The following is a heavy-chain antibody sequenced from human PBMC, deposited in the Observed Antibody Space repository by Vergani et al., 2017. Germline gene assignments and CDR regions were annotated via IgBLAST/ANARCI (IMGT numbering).Heavy chain of an antibody. Sequence: EVQLLESGGGLVQPGGSLRLSCAASGFTFSSYAMSWVRQAPGKGLEWVSAISGSGGSTYYADSVKGRFTISRDNSKNALYLQMNSLRAEDTAVYYCARPITISSYGMDVWGQGTTVTVSS. J-gene: IGHJ6*02. CDR2: ISGSGGST. V-gene: IGHV3-23*01. CDR3: ARPITISSYGMDV. D-gene: IGHD3-9*01. CDR1: GFTFSSYA.